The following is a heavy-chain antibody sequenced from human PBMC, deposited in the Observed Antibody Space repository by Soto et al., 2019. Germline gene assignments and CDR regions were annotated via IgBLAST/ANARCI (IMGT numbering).Heavy chain of an antibody. CDR1: GGSISSYY. D-gene: IGHD1-26*01. V-gene: IGHV4-59*08. Sequence: LRETLSLTCTVSGGSISSYYWSWIRQPPGKGLEWIGYIYYSGSTNYNPSLKSRVTISVDTSKNQFSLKLSSVTAADTAVYYCARPTGGELQGAFDIWGQGTMVTVSS. J-gene: IGHJ3*02. CDR2: IYYSGST. CDR3: ARPTGGELQGAFDI.